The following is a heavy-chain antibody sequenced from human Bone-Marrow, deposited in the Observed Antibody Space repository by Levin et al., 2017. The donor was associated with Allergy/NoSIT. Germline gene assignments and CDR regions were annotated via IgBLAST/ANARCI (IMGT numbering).Heavy chain of an antibody. CDR1: GYTFTGYF. J-gene: IGHJ4*02. V-gene: IGHV1-2*02. CDR2: INPNTGDT. CDR3: ARDLGSGWSPIDY. Sequence: RASVKVSCKASGYTFTGYFIHWVRQAPGQGLEWVGWINPNTGDTDYAQRFKGRVTMTRDTSISTAYMELSSLTSDDTAVYYCARDLGSGWSPIDYWGQGTLVTVAS. D-gene: IGHD6-19*01.